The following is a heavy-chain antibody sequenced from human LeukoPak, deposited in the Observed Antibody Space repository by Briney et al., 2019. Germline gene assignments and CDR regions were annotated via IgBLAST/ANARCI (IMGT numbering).Heavy chain of an antibody. V-gene: IGHV4-39*07. CDR2: IYYSGSA. D-gene: IGHD3-3*01. J-gene: IGHJ4*02. CDR3: ARDSITIFGVVITDY. CDR1: GGSISSSNYY. Sequence: SETLSLTCTVSGGSISSSNYYWGWIRQPPGKGLEWIGSIYYSGSAYYNPSLKSRVTISVDTSKNQFSLKLSSVTAADTAVYYCARDSITIFGVVITDYWGQGTLVTVSS.